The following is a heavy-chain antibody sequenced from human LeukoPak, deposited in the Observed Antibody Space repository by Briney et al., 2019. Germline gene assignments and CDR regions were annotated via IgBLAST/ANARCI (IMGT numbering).Heavy chain of an antibody. Sequence: GGSLRLSCAASGFTFSSYSMSWVRQAPGKGLEWVANIKEDGSEKYYVDSVKGRFTISRDNGKKSLYLQMNSLRVEDRAVYYCARGKQLVDWGQGTLVTVSS. J-gene: IGHJ4*02. CDR1: GFTFSSYS. CDR3: ARGKQLVD. CDR2: IKEDGSEK. V-gene: IGHV3-7*01. D-gene: IGHD6-6*01.